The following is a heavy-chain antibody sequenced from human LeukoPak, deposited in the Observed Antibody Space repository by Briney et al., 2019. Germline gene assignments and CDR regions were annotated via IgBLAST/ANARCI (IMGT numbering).Heavy chain of an antibody. CDR1: GFTFSSYA. Sequence: GGSLRLSCAASGFTFSSYAMSWVRQAPGKGLEWVSAISGSGGSTYYADSVKGRFTISRDNSKNTLYLQMNSLRAEDTAVYYCAKDYIQDENYYDSSGYYLYYYYGMDVWGQGTTVTVSS. CDR2: ISGSGGST. V-gene: IGHV3-23*01. J-gene: IGHJ6*02. D-gene: IGHD3-22*01. CDR3: AKDYIQDENYYDSSGYYLYYYYGMDV.